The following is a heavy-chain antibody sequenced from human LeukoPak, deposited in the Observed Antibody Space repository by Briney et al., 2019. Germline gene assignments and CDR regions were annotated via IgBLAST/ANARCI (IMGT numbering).Heavy chain of an antibody. V-gene: IGHV3-30-3*01. CDR3: ARDRYSSGWYDTNWFDP. J-gene: IGHJ5*02. D-gene: IGHD6-19*01. CDR1: GFTFSSYA. CDR2: ISDDGINK. Sequence: GGSLRLSCAASGFTFSSYAMHWVRQAPGKGLEWVAVISDDGINKYHADSVKGRFTISRDNSKNTLYLQMNSLRAEDTAVYFCARDRYSSGWYDTNWFDPWGQGTLVTVSS.